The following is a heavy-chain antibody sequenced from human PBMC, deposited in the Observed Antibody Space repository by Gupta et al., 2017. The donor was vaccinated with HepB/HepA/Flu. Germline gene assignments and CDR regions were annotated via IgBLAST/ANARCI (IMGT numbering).Heavy chain of an antibody. CDR1: GFSLSTTGVG. CDR3: ARAGGLFFYFDN. Sequence: QITLKESGPTLVKPTQTLTLTCTFSGFSLSTTGVGVGWIRQPPGKALEWLALIYWDDDKRYRPSLRNRLTITNDTSKNQVVLRMTNMDPADTGTYYCARAGGLFFYFDNWGQGTRVTVS. J-gene: IGHJ4*02. CDR2: IYWDDDK. V-gene: IGHV2-5*02. D-gene: IGHD3-16*01.